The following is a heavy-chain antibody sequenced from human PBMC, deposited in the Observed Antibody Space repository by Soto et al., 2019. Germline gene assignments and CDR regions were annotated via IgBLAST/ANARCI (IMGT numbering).Heavy chain of an antibody. D-gene: IGHD5-18*01. CDR3: ATEIWTQLDY. CDR2: ISSYSITI. J-gene: IGHJ4*02. CDR1: GFTFTNYR. Sequence: GGSLRLSCAASGFTFTNYRIQWVRQAPGKGLEWIAYISSYSITIHYADSVKGRFTISRDDAKNSLYLQMNSLRDDDTAVYFCATEIWTQLDYWGQGTLVTVSS. V-gene: IGHV3-48*02.